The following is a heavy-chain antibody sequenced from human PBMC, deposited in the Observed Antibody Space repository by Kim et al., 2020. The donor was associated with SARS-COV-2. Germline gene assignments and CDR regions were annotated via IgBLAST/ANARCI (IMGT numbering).Heavy chain of an antibody. D-gene: IGHD3-3*01. Sequence: GGSLRLSCAASGFTFSSYAMHWVRQDPGKGLEYVSAISSNGGSTYYANSVKGRFTISRDNSKNTLYLQMGSLRAEDMAVYYCARVDDDFWSGYRHGMDV. CDR3: ARVDDDFWSGYRHGMDV. CDR2: ISSNGGST. CDR1: GFTFSSYA. J-gene: IGHJ6*01. V-gene: IGHV3-64*01.